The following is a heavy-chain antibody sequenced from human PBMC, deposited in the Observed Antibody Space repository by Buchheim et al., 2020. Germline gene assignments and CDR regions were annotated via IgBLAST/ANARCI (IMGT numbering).Heavy chain of an antibody. D-gene: IGHD6-13*01. CDR2: ISGSGGST. CDR3: AKVLSSSWYSQRWYFDY. Sequence: EVQLLESGGGLVQPGGSLRLSCAASGFTFSSYAMSWVRQAPGKGLEWVSAISGSGGSTYYADSVKGRFTISRDNSKNKLYLKMNSLRAKDTSVYYCAKVLSSSWYSQRWYFDYWGQGT. J-gene: IGHJ4*02. V-gene: IGHV3-23*01. CDR1: GFTFSSYA.